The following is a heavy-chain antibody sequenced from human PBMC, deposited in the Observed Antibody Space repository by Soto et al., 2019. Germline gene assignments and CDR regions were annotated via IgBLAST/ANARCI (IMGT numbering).Heavy chain of an antibody. Sequence: EVQLGESGGGLVQPGGSLRLSCAASGFTFSTYSMIWVRQAPGKGLEWVSYISSSSSTIYYADSVKGRLTISRDNVKNSLYLQVNSLRDEDTAVYYCARVAVAGHFDYWGQGTLVTVSS. CDR1: GFTFSTYS. CDR2: ISSSSSTI. CDR3: ARVAVAGHFDY. J-gene: IGHJ4*02. V-gene: IGHV3-48*02. D-gene: IGHD6-19*01.